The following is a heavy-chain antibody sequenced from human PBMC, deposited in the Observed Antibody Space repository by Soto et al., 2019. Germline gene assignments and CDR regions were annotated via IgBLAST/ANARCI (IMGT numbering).Heavy chain of an antibody. CDR1: GLTVSTNY. J-gene: IGHJ6*03. CDR2: IYTAGDT. V-gene: IGHV3-66*01. D-gene: IGHD2-2*01. CDR3: ARGAVVPAAIYYYYMDV. Sequence: GGSLRLSCAASGLTVSTNYMSWVRQAPGKGLEWVSVIYTAGDTYYADSVKGGFTTSRDNSKNTLYLQMNNLRAEDTAVYYCARGAVVPAAIYYYYMDVWGIGTTVTVSS.